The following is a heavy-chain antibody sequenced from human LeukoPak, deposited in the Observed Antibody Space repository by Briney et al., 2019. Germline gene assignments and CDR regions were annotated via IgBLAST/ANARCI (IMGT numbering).Heavy chain of an antibody. CDR3: AREGFYGSGRGADFDY. CDR2: ISSNGNTK. CDR1: GFILTNYA. Sequence: GRSLRLSCAASGFILTNYAIDWVRQTPGKGLEWVALISSNGNTKYYEVSVKGQLAISRDNAKHSLFLQLHSLRDEDSAVYYCAREGFYGSGRGADFDYWGQGTLVTVSS. V-gene: IGHV3-30*09. D-gene: IGHD3-10*01. J-gene: IGHJ4*02.